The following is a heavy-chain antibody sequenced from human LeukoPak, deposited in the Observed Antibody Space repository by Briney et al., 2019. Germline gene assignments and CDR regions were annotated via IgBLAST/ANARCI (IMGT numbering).Heavy chain of an antibody. J-gene: IGHJ6*03. V-gene: IGHV1-18*01. Sequence: GASVKVSCKASGYDFINYGISWVRQAPGQGLEWMGWRSIYNGNTDYKLQGRVTMTTDTSTSTAYMEVRSLRSDDTAVYYCARPIFGVFYYMDVWGKGTTVTVSS. CDR1: GYDFINYG. CDR3: ARPIFGVFYYMDV. D-gene: IGHD3-3*01. CDR2: RSIYNGNT.